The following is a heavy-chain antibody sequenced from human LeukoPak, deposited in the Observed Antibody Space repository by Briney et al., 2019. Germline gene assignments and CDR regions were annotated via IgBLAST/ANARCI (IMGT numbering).Heavy chain of an antibody. D-gene: IGHD6-13*01. CDR1: GYTFTSYY. CDR2: INPSGGST. V-gene: IGHV1-46*01. Sequence: ASVKVSCKASGYTFTSYYMHWVRQAPGQGLEWMGIINPSGGSTSYAQKFQGRVTMTRDTSTSTVYMELSSLRSEDTAVCYCARDGSSWYVDSPFDYWGQGTLVTVSS. J-gene: IGHJ4*02. CDR3: ARDGSSWYVDSPFDY.